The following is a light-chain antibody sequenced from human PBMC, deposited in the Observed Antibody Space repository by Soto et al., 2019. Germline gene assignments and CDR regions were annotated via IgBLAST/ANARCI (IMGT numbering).Light chain of an antibody. CDR2: SAS. CDR1: QIISTY. V-gene: IGKV1-9*01. CDR3: QQLNDYPIT. J-gene: IGKJ5*01. Sequence: EIQLTQSPSFLSASVGDRVTITCRASQIISTYLAWYQQKPGKAPKVLIYSASTLQSGVPARFSGSGSGTLFTLTISSLQPEDFATYYCQQLNDYPITFGQGTRLKIK.